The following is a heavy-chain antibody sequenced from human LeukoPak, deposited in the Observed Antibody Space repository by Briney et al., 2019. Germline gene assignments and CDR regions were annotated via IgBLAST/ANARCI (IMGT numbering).Heavy chain of an antibody. J-gene: IGHJ3*02. V-gene: IGHV3-72*01. D-gene: IGHD2-15*01. CDR3: VRAGGTRGYDI. CDR1: GFTFTDHR. Sequence: PGGSLRLSCAVSGFTFTDHRMDWVRQVPGKRPQWVGRSSDRHYGYTTEYAAPVQGRFTISRSASESSFYLQMNSLKTEDTAVYYCVRAGGTRGYDIWGQGTTVIVSS. CDR2: SSDRHYGYTT.